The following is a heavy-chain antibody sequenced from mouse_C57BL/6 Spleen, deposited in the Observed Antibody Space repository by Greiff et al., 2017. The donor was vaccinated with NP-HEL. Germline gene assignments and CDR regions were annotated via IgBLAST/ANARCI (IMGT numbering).Heavy chain of an antibody. CDR3: TSPYYGPAMDY. D-gene: IGHD1-1*01. CDR1: GYTFTDYE. J-gene: IGHJ4*01. V-gene: IGHV1-15*01. Sequence: VQLQQPGAELVRPGASVTLSCKASGYTFTDYEMHWVKQTPVHGLEWIGAIDPETGGTAYNQKFKGKAILTADKSSSTAYMELRSLTSEDSAVYYCTSPYYGPAMDYWGQGTSVTVSS. CDR2: IDPETGGT.